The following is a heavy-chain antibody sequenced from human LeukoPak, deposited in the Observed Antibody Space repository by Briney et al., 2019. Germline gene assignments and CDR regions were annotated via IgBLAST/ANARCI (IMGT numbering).Heavy chain of an antibody. CDR1: GFTFSDSA. CDR2: IRSKANSYAA. Sequence: PGGSLRLSCAASGFTFSDSAIHWVRQASGKGLEWVGRIRSKANSYAAAYTASLKGRFTLSRDDSKNTAYLRMNSLKTEDTAVYYCTRPGNVDTPMAYDYWGQGVLVTVSS. J-gene: IGHJ4*02. D-gene: IGHD5-18*01. V-gene: IGHV3-73*01. CDR3: TRPGNVDTPMAYDY.